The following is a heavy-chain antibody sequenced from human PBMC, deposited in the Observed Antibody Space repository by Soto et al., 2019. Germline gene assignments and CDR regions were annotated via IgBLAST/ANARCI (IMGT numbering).Heavy chain of an antibody. V-gene: IGHV4-59*12. CDR2: IYYSGST. CDR3: ARLIGNSWLDY. Sequence: SETLSLTCTVSGGSISSYYWSWIRQPPGKGLEWIGYIYYSGSTNYNPSLKSRVTISVDTSENQFSLQLNSLTPEDTAVYFCARLIGNSWLDYWGQGTLVTVSS. J-gene: IGHJ4*02. D-gene: IGHD2-15*01. CDR1: GGSISSYY.